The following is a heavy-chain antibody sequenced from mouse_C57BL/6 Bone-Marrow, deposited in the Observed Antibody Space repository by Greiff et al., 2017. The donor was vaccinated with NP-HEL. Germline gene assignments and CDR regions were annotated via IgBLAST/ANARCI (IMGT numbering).Heavy chain of an antibody. D-gene: IGHD2-3*01. J-gene: IGHJ3*01. CDR3: AREVRDGYYVGAWFAY. CDR1: GYTFTSYW. CDR2: IDPSDSET. Sequence: QVQLQQPGAELVRPGSSVKLSCKASGYTFTSYWMHWVKQRPIQGLEWIGNIDPSDSETHYNQKFKDKATLTVDKSSSTAYMQLSSLTSEDSAVYYCAREVRDGYYVGAWFAYWGQGTLVTVSA. V-gene: IGHV1-52*01.